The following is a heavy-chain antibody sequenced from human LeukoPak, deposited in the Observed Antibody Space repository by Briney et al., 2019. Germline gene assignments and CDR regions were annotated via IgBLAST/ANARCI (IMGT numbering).Heavy chain of an antibody. Sequence: GGSLRLSCAASGFTVGSTSIIWVRQAPGKGLECVSYIRGDRSTEYAEYVKGRFTISRGDYKNKVYLQMNSLRGEDTSVYYCARRRGGYGDGDFDYWGQGTLVTVSS. J-gene: IGHJ4*02. CDR2: IRGDRST. D-gene: IGHD4-17*01. CDR3: ARRRGGYGDGDFDY. V-gene: IGHV3-66*01. CDR1: GFTVGSTS.